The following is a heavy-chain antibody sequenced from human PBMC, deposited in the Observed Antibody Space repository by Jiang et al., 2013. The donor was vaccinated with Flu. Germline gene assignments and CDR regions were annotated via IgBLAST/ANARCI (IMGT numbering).Heavy chain of an antibody. Sequence: LLKPSETLSLTCAVYGGSFSGYYWSWIRQTPGKGLEWIGEINHSGSTNYNPSLKSRVTISVDTSKNQFSLNLSSVTAADTAVYYCARHEGAGSSYYSYYGMDVWGQGTTVTVSS. CDR1: GGSFSGYY. CDR2: INHSGST. D-gene: IGHD6-6*01. CDR3: ARHEGAGSSYYSYYGMDV. V-gene: IGHV4-34*01. J-gene: IGHJ6*02.